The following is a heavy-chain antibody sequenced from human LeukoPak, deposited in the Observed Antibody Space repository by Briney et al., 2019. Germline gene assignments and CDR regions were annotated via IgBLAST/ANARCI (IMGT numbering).Heavy chain of an antibody. D-gene: IGHD6-19*01. CDR1: GFTVSSNS. CDR2: ISSSGSTI. CDR3: ARELIAVAEP. Sequence: PGGSLRLSCTVSGFTVSSNSMSWVRQAPGKGLEWVSYISSSGSTIYYADSVKGRFTISRDNAKNSLYLQMNSLRAEDTAVYYCARELIAVAEPWGQGTLVTVSS. V-gene: IGHV3-48*04. J-gene: IGHJ5*02.